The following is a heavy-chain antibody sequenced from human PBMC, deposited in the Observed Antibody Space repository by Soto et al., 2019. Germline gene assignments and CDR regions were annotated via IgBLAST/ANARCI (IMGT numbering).Heavy chain of an antibody. CDR1: GGSISSGCYY. CDR3: AGASLGYCSSTSCYEGPNWFDP. V-gene: IGHV4-31*03. D-gene: IGHD2-2*01. J-gene: IGHJ5*02. CDR2: IYYSGST. Sequence: PSETLSLTCTVSGGSISSGCYYWSWIRQHPGKGLEWIGYIYYSGSTYYNPSLKSRVTISVDTSKNQFSLKLSSVTAADTAVYYCAGASLGYCSSTSCYEGPNWFDPWGQGTLVTVSS.